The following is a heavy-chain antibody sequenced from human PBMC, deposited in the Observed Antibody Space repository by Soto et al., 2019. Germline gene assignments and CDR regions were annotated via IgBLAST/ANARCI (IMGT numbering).Heavy chain of an antibody. CDR3: ARMKVDSYQFYYAMDV. V-gene: IGHV2-26*01. J-gene: IGHJ6*02. D-gene: IGHD3-9*01. Sequence: SGPTLVNPTEPLTLTCTVSGFSLTTGKMGVSWIRQPPGKALEWLAHIFSDNESSYSTSLQGRLTISKDTSGIQVVLSMTNVDPVDTATYYCARMKVDSYQFYYAMDVWGQGTTVTVSS. CDR2: IFSDNES. CDR1: GFSLTTGKMG.